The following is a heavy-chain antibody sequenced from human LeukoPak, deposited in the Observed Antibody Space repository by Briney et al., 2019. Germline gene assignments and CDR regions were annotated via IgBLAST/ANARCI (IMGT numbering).Heavy chain of an antibody. V-gene: IGHV3-21*01. Sequence: GGSLRLSCAASGFTFSSYSMNWVRQAPGKGLEWVSSISSSSSYIYYADSVKGRFTISRDNSKNTLYLQMNSLKVEDTAVYYCARDRKLLPFEYWGQGTLVTVSS. CDR1: GFTFSSYS. J-gene: IGHJ4*02. CDR2: ISSSSSYI. CDR3: ARDRKLLPFEY. D-gene: IGHD3-22*01.